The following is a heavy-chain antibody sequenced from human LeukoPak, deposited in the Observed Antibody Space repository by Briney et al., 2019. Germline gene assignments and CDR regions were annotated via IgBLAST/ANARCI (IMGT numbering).Heavy chain of an antibody. D-gene: IGHD2-15*01. V-gene: IGHV5-51*01. J-gene: IGHJ4*02. CDR3: AGRPRYCSGGSCYDY. CDR2: IYPGDSDT. CDR1: GYRFTSYW. Sequence: GESLQISCKGSGYRFTSYWIGWVRQLPGKGLGWMGIIYPGDSDTRYSPSFQGQVTISADKSISTAYLQWSSLKASDTAMYYCAGRPRYCSGGSCYDYWGQGTLVTVSS.